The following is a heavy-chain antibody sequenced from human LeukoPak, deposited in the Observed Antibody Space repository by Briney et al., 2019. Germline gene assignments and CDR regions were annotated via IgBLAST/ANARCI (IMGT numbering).Heavy chain of an antibody. CDR1: GYTFTGYY. CDR2: INPNSGNT. CDR3: ARGLRYFNWLPYNWFDP. V-gene: IGHV1-8*02. J-gene: IGHJ5*02. Sequence: ASVKVSCKASGYTFTGYYMHWVRQAPGQGLEWMGWINPNSGNTGYAQKFQGRVTMTRNTSISTAYMELSSLRSEDTAVYYCARGLRYFNWLPYNWFDPWGQGTLVTVSS. D-gene: IGHD3-9*01.